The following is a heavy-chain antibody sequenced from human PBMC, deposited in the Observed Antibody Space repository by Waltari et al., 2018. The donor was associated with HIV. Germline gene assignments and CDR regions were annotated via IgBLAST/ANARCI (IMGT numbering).Heavy chain of an antibody. CDR3: AKDLDSSNTAWDLAD. Sequence: EAPLLVSGGRRVKPGESLRLRCVASPSAEVALSYAGMSWIRQSPGRGLSWIALGSRNGLITHYADSVKGRFAVSRDNSVIHLEMKKLTVDDTAIYYCAKDLDSSNTAWDLADWGQGTTVIVSS. D-gene: IGHD2-2*01. J-gene: IGHJ6*02. CDR1: PSAEVALSYAG. V-gene: IGHV3-23*01. CDR2: GSRNGLIT.